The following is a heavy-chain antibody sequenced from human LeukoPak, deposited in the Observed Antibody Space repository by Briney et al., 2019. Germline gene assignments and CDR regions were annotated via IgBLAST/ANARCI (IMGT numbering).Heavy chain of an antibody. D-gene: IGHD5-18*01. CDR1: GYSFTSYW. CDR2: IYPGDSDT. Sequence: GESLKISCKGSGYSFTSYWIGWVRQMPGKGLEYMGIIYPGDSDTRYSPSLQGQVTISADKSISTAYLQWSSLKASDTAMYYCARGRSGYSYGFDYWGQGTLVTVSS. J-gene: IGHJ4*02. CDR3: ARGRSGYSYGFDY. V-gene: IGHV5-51*01.